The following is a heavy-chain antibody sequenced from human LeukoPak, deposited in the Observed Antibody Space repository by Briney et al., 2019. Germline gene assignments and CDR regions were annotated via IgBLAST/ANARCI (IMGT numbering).Heavy chain of an antibody. CDR3: ARDLRWFGELHWFDP. CDR2: ISYDGSNK. D-gene: IGHD3-10*01. CDR1: GFTFSSYA. Sequence: GGSLRLSCAASGFTFSSYAMHWVRQAPGKGLKWVAVISYDGSNKYYADSVKGRFTISRDNSKNTLYLQMNSLRAEDTAVYYCARDLRWFGELHWFDPWGQGTLVTVSS. J-gene: IGHJ5*02. V-gene: IGHV3-30*04.